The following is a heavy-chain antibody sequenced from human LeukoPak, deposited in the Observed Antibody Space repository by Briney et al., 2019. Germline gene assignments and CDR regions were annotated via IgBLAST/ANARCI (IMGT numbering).Heavy chain of an antibody. CDR1: GGSINNYY. V-gene: IGHV4-59*01. D-gene: IGHD3-10*01. Sequence: PSETLSLTCAVSGGSINNYYWSWIRQPPGKGLEWIAYIYYNGNANYNPSLKSRVTISVDTSKNQFSLKMNSVTTADTAIYYCARESGVRGVIPYYFEFWGQGMLVTVSS. CDR3: ARESGVRGVIPYYFEF. CDR2: IYYNGNA. J-gene: IGHJ4*02.